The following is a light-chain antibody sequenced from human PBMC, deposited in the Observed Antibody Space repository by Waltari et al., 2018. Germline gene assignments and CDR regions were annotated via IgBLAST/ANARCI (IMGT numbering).Light chain of an antibody. CDR2: NNN. V-gene: IGLV1-40*01. CDR3: QSYDSTLGGWGV. Sequence: QSVLTQPPSVSGAPGQRVTISCTGSSFNIGTSYDVHWYQQLPGAAPKLLIYNNNHRPSGVPDRFLGSTSGTSASLTITGRQPEDEADYYCQSYDSTLGGWGVFGGGTKLTVL. J-gene: IGLJ2*01. CDR1: SFNIGTSYD.